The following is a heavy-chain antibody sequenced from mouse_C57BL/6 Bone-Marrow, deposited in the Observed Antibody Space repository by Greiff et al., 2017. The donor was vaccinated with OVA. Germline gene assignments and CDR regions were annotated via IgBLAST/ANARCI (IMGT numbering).Heavy chain of an antibody. V-gene: IGHV1-64*01. Sequence: VQLQQSGAELVKPGASVKLSCKASGYTFTSYWMHWVKQRPGQGLEWIGMIHPNSGSTNYNEKFKSKATLTVDKSSSTAYMQLSSLSSEDSAVYYCARKYYGSHGYFDVWGTGTTVTVSS. CDR2: IHPNSGST. D-gene: IGHD1-1*01. CDR1: GYTFTSYW. J-gene: IGHJ1*03. CDR3: ARKYYGSHGYFDV.